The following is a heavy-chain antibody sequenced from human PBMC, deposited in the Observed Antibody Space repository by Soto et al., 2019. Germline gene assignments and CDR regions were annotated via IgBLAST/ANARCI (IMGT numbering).Heavy chain of an antibody. Sequence: QVKLQQSGPGLVKPSETLSLTCTVSGAALSSGGDFYTWVRQPPGKGLEWLGYIYYSGGTNYNPSLKSRVTISLEKSKSQFSLRLISVTAADTAVYYCTREQSDDNYFDPWGQGTLVTVSS. CDR1: GAALSSGGDF. CDR3: TREQSDDNYFDP. CDR2: IYYSGGT. D-gene: IGHD6-19*01. J-gene: IGHJ5*02. V-gene: IGHV4-61*08.